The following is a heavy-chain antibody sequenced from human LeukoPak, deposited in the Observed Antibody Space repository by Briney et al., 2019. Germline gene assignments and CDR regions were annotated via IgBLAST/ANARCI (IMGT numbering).Heavy chain of an antibody. CDR2: INHSGST. Sequence: ETLSLTCAVYGGSFSGYYWSWIRQPPGKGLEWIGEINHSGSTNYNPSLKSRVTISVDTSKNQFTLKLSSVTAADTAVYYCARATYKYYDSSGYWFDPWGQGTLVTVSS. V-gene: IGHV4-34*01. J-gene: IGHJ5*02. CDR1: GGSFSGYY. CDR3: ARATYKYYDSSGYWFDP. D-gene: IGHD3-22*01.